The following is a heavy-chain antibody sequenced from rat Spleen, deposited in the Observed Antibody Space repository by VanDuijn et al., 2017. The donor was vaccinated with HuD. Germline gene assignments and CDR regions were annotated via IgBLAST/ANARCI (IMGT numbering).Heavy chain of an antibody. V-gene: IGHV2-6*01. Sequence: QVQLKESGPGLVQPSQTLSLTCTVSGFSLTSKSVSWIRQPPGKGLEWITAISSDGTTYYNSPLKSRLSITRDTSKSQVYLKMNSLQTGDTATYYCARADIASISTDGIWGQGVMVTVSA. CDR3: ARADIASISTDGI. CDR1: GFSLTSKS. D-gene: IGHD1-2*01. CDR2: ISSDGTT. J-gene: IGHJ2*01.